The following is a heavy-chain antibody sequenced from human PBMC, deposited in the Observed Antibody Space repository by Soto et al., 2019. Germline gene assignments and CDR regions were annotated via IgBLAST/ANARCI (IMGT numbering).Heavy chain of an antibody. CDR1: GGSISSGGYY. CDR3: ARVKIYCSSTSCYAGGYYYYYGMDV. J-gene: IGHJ6*02. D-gene: IGHD2-2*01. CDR2: IYYSGST. V-gene: IGHV4-31*03. Sequence: SETLSLTCTVSGGSISSGGYYWSWIRQHPGKGLELIGYIYYSGSTYYNPSLKSRVTISVDTSKNQFSLKLSSVTAADTAVYYCARVKIYCSSTSCYAGGYYYYYGMDVWGQGTTVTVSS.